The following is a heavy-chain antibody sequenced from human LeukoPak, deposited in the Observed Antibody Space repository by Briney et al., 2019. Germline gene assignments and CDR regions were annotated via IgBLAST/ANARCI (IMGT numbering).Heavy chain of an antibody. Sequence: PGGSLRLCCVASGITFSSYSMNWVRHAPGKGLEWVSYISSFSGTINYADSVKGRFTISRDNAKNSLYLQMNSLRAEDTTVYYCARDQGGVGYWGQGTLVTVSS. V-gene: IGHV3-48*01. CDR2: ISSFSGTI. CDR1: GITFSSYS. J-gene: IGHJ4*02. CDR3: ARDQGGVGY. D-gene: IGHD3-16*01.